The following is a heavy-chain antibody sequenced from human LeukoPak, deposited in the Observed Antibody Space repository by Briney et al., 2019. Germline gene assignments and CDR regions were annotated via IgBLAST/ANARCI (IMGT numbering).Heavy chain of an antibody. CDR1: GGSISSGGYS. CDR2: IYHSGST. D-gene: IGHD4-23*01. Sequence: SSETLSLTCAVSGGSISSGGYSWSWIRQPPGKGLEWIGYIYHSGSTYYNPSLKSRVTISVDRSKNQFSLKLSSVTAADTAVYYCARSYGGNGRLDALDIWGQGTMVTVSS. J-gene: IGHJ3*02. V-gene: IGHV4-30-2*01. CDR3: ARSYGGNGRLDALDI.